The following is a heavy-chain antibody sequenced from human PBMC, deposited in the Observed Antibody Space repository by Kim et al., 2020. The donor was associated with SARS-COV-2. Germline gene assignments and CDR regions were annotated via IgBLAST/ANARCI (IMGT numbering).Heavy chain of an antibody. D-gene: IGHD3-22*01. Sequence: GGSLRLSCAASGFTFDDYAMHWVRQAPGKGLEWVSGISWNSGSIGYADSVKGRFTISRDNAKNSLYLQMNSLRAEDTALYYCAKDMTPSSSYYYDSSGYPRTGGMDVWGQGTTVTVSS. CDR2: ISWNSGSI. V-gene: IGHV3-9*01. J-gene: IGHJ6*02. CDR1: GFTFDDYA. CDR3: AKDMTPSSSYYYDSSGYPRTGGMDV.